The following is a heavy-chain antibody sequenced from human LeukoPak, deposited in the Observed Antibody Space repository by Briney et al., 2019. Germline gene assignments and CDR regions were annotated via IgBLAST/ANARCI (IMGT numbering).Heavy chain of an antibody. Sequence: GGSLRLSCAASGFTVSSNYMSWVRQAPGKGLEWVSVIYSGGSTYYADSVKGRFTISRDNSKDTLYLQMNSLRAEDTAVYYCARSHDSSGYYWDRYSDYWGQGTLVTVSS. CDR3: ARSHDSSGYYWDRYSDY. J-gene: IGHJ4*02. CDR2: IYSGGST. D-gene: IGHD3-22*01. CDR1: GFTVSSNY. V-gene: IGHV3-66*01.